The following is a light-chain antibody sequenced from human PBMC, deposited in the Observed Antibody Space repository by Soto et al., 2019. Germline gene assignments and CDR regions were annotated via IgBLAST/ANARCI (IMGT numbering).Light chain of an antibody. CDR1: SGHSSYA. J-gene: IGLJ2*01. V-gene: IGLV4-69*01. CDR3: QTWGSGIRVV. Sequence: QTVLTQSPSASASLGASVKLTCTLSSGHSSYAIAWHHQQPEKGPRYLMKLNSDGRHSKGDEIPDRFLGSSSGAERYLTISSLQSEDEADYYCQTWGSGIRVVFGGGTKLTVL. CDR2: LNSDGRH.